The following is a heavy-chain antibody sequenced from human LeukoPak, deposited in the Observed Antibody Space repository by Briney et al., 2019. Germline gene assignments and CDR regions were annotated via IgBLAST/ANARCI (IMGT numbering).Heavy chain of an antibody. D-gene: IGHD3-22*01. V-gene: IGHV5-51*01. Sequence: RHGESLEISCRGSGYSFTTYWIGWVRQMPGKGLEWMGVIYPGDSDTRYSPSFQGQVTISADKSISTAYLQWSSLKASDTAMYYCARLEIGGYSRHGVDYWGQGTLVTVSS. CDR3: ARLEIGGYSRHGVDY. CDR2: IYPGDSDT. J-gene: IGHJ4*02. CDR1: GYSFTTYW.